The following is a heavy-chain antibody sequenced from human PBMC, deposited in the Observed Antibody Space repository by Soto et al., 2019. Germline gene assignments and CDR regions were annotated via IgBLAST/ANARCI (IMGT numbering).Heavy chain of an antibody. Sequence: SVKVSCKASGGTFSSYAISWVRQAPGQGLEWMGGIIPIFGTANYAQKFQGRVTITADESTSTAYMELSSLRSDDTAVYYCARGRIGYCTNGVCSNFDYWGQGTLVTVSS. V-gene: IGHV1-69*13. J-gene: IGHJ4*02. D-gene: IGHD2-8*01. CDR3: ARGRIGYCTNGVCSNFDY. CDR2: IIPIFGTA. CDR1: GGTFSSYA.